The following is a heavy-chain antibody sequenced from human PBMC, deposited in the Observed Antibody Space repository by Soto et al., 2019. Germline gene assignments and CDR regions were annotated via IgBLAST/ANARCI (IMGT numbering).Heavy chain of an antibody. D-gene: IGHD4-4*01. CDR1: GGSISSGGYS. J-gene: IGHJ6*02. V-gene: IGHV4-30-2*01. CDR3: ATQSYSNSGAYYYYAMDV. CDR2: IYQSGST. Sequence: PSETLSLTCAVSGGSISSGGYSWSWIRQPPGKGLEWVGYIYQSGSTYYNPSIKSRVTISVDRSRNQFSLKLSSVTAAVTAVYFCATQSYSNSGAYYYYAMDVWGQGTTVTVSS.